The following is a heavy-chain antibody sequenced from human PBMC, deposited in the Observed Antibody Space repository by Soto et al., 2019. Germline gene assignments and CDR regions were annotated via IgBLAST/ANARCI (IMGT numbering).Heavy chain of an antibody. CDR2: IIPIYASP. D-gene: IGHD3-10*01. Sequence: QVQLVQSGAEVKKPGSSVKVSCKASGGTFSSNAISWVRQAPGQGREWMGGIIPIYASPNYAQNFQGRVTVTADKATSTAYLELSRLKFADSAIYYCAVSVTGSRSPLAHWGRGTLVIVYS. J-gene: IGHJ4*02. CDR1: GGTFSSNA. CDR3: AVSVTGSRSPLAH. V-gene: IGHV1-69*06.